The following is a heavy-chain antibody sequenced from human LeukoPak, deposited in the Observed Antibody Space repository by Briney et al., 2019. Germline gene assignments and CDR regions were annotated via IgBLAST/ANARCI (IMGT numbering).Heavy chain of an antibody. J-gene: IGHJ4*02. D-gene: IGHD3-22*01. Sequence: QSGGSLRLSCSTSGFTFSAYWMSWVRQAPGKGLEWVSAISGSGGSTYYADSVKGRFTISRDNSKNTLYLQMNSLRAEDTAVYYCAKDHRRPVVVIIDDPYYFDYWGQGTLVTVSS. CDR3: AKDHRRPVVVIIDDPYYFDY. CDR1: GFTFSAYW. V-gene: IGHV3-23*01. CDR2: ISGSGGST.